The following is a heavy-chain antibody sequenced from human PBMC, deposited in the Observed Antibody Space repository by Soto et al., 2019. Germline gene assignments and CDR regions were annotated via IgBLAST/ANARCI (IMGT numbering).Heavy chain of an antibody. CDR1: GGSIITYY. CDR2: IYITGST. CDR3: ARGGRDGFDI. V-gene: IGHV4-4*07. Sequence: SETLSLTCNVSGGSIITYYCNLIRQPAGRKLEWIGRIYITGSTNYNPSLKSRVTMSVVTSKNQFSLKLNSVTAADTAVYYCARGGRDGFDIWGQGTMVTVSS. J-gene: IGHJ3*02.